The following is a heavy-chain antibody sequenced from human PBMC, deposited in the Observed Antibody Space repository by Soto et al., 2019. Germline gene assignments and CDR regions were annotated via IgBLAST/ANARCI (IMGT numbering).Heavy chain of an antibody. CDR2: IKSKTDGGTT. V-gene: IGHV3-15*01. CDR3: TTVGMADYGDYNGYYYYGMDV. D-gene: IGHD4-17*01. J-gene: IGHJ6*02. Sequence: GGALRLSCGASGFTFSNARMSWGRQAPGKGVEWGGRIKSKTDGGTTDYAAPVKGRFTISRDDSKNTLYLQMNSLKTEDTAVYYCTTVGMADYGDYNGYYYYGMDVWGQGTTVTVSS. CDR1: GFTFSNAR.